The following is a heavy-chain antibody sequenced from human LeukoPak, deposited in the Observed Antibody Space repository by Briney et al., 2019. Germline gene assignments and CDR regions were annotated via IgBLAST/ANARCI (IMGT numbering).Heavy chain of an antibody. CDR3: ARHPYVGATFDY. CDR1: GGPISSYY. V-gene: IGHV4-59*08. J-gene: IGHJ4*02. D-gene: IGHD1-26*01. CDR2: IYYSGST. Sequence: SETLSLTCTVSGGPISSYYWSWIRQPPGKGLEWIGYIYYSGSTNYNPSLKSRVTISVDTSKNQFSLKLSSVTAADTAVYYCARHPYVGATFDYWGQGTLVTVSS.